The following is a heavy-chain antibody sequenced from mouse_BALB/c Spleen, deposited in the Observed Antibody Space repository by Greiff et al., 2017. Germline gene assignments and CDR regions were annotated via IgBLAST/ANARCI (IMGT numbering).Heavy chain of an antibody. J-gene: IGHJ2*01. CDR2: IDPYYGGT. CDR3: ARQNSLLRRQDFDY. D-gene: IGHD1-2*01. CDR1: GYSFTGYN. V-gene: IGHV1-39*01. Sequence: VQLKESGPELEKPGASVKISCKASGYSFTGYNMNWVKQSNGKSLEWIGNIDPYYGGTSYNQKFKGKATLTVDKSSSTAYMQLKSLTSEDSAVYYCARQNSLLRRQDFDYWGQGTTLTVSS.